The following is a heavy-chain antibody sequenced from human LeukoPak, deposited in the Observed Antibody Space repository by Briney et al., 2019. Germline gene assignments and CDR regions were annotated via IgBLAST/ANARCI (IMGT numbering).Heavy chain of an antibody. CDR3: ARGTGTTFDY. CDR2: TYYGSKWYN. J-gene: IGHJ4*02. CDR1: GDSVSSNSAA. D-gene: IGHD1-1*01. V-gene: IGHV6-1*01. Sequence: SQTLSLTCAISGDSVSSNSAAWNRIRQSPSRGLEWLGRTYYGSKWYNDCAVSVKSQIAINADTSKSQFYLQLNSVTPEDTAVYYCARGTGTTFDYWGQGALVTVSS.